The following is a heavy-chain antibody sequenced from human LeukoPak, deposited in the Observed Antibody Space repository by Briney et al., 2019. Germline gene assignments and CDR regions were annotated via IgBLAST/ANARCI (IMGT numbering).Heavy chain of an antibody. CDR1: GGSISSYY. CDR2: IYYSGST. V-gene: IGHV4-59*08. D-gene: IGHD2/OR15-2a*01. Sequence: SETLSLTCTVSGGSISSYYWSWIRQPPGKGLEWSGYIYYSGSTNYNPSLKSRVTISVDTSKNQFSLKLSSVTAADTAVYYCARLGGTTWFDYWGQGTLVTVSS. CDR3: ARLGGTTWFDY. J-gene: IGHJ4*02.